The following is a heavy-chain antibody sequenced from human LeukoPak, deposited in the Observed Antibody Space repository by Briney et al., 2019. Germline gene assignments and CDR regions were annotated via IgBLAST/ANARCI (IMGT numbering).Heavy chain of an antibody. CDR1: GFTFSSYA. CDR3: AKDGDY. V-gene: IGHV3-23*01. J-gene: IGHJ4*02. Sequence: PGGSLRLSCAPSGFTFSSYAMTWVRQAPGKGLEWVSAIGSSGSTFYADSVKGRFTISRDNSKNTLFLQMNSLRVEDTAVYYCAKDGDYWGQGTLVTVSS. CDR2: IGSSGST.